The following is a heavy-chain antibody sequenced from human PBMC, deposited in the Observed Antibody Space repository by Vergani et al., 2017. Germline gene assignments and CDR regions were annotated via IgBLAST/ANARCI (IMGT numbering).Heavy chain of an antibody. CDR3: AIRAYYYGSGSYYNGFYFDY. CDR2: IYYSGST. CDR1: GGSISSYY. Sequence: QVQLQESGPGLVKPSQTLSLTCTVSGGSISSYYWSWIRQPPGKGLEWIGYIYYSGSTNYNPTLKSRVTITVETAKNQFSLQLSSVTSADTAVYYCAIRAYYYGSGSYYNGFYFDYWGQGTLVTVSS. D-gene: IGHD3-10*01. J-gene: IGHJ4*02. V-gene: IGHV4-59*08.